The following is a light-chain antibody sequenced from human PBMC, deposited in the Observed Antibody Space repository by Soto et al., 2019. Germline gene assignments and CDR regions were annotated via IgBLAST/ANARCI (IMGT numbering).Light chain of an antibody. CDR2: GAS. V-gene: IGKV3-20*01. Sequence: EIVLTQSPGTLSLSPGERATLSCRASQSVNTNYFAWYQQKPGQAPRLLIYGASSRATGIPDRFSGSGSGTDFTLTISRLEPEDFAVYYCQQYGSSPRTFGQGTKVEIK. J-gene: IGKJ1*01. CDR3: QQYGSSPRT. CDR1: QSVNTNY.